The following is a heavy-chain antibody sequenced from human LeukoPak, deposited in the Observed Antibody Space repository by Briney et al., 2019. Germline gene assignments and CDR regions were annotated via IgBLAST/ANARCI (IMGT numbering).Heavy chain of an antibody. V-gene: IGHV3-74*01. Sequence: PRGSLRLSCAASGFTFSSYWMHWARQVPGKGLVWVSRINPGGSSIAYADSVKGRFTISRDNAKNTLYLQMDSLRAEDTAVYYCARSNQADDYWGQGTLVTVSS. J-gene: IGHJ4*02. CDR3: ARSNQADDY. CDR1: GFTFSSYW. D-gene: IGHD1-14*01. CDR2: INPGGSSI.